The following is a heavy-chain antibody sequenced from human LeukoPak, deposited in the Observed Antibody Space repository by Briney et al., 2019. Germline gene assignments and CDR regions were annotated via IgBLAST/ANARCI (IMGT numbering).Heavy chain of an antibody. CDR2: INPNSGGT. CDR3: ARDHYDYVWGSYGGAFDI. J-gene: IGHJ3*02. CDR1: GYTFTGYY. V-gene: IGHV1-2*02. D-gene: IGHD3-16*01. Sequence: GASVKVSCKASGYTFTGYYMHWVRQAPGQGLEWMGWINPNSGGTNYAQKFQGRVTMTRDTSISTAYMELSRLRSDDTAVYYCARDHYDYVWGSYGGAFDIWGQGTMVTVSS.